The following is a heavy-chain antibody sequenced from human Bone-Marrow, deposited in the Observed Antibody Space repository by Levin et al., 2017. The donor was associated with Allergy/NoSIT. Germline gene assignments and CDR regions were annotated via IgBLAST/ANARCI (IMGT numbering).Heavy chain of an antibody. V-gene: IGHV3-30*03. CDR3: ARDLSGRFDP. CDR1: GFTFSNYG. CDR2: LPSGGGNI. Sequence: GESLKISCAASGFTFSNYGMHWARQAPGKGLEWVAILPSGGGNIYYADSVKGRFTVSRDNSENTLFLQMNSLTPEDTAMYYCARDLSGRFDPWGQGTLVTVSS. J-gene: IGHJ5*02.